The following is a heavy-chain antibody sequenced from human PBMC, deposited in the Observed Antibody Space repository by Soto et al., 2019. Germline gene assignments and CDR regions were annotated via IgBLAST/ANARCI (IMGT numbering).Heavy chain of an antibody. CDR2: IYYRGGT. J-gene: IGHJ4*02. Sequence: SETLSLTCTASGGSVSSGAYYWSWIRQHPGKGLEWIGYIYYRGGTYYNPPLRGRITISSDTSKNQFSLKLSSVTAADTAVYYCARAPDGTVAFDVWGQG. CDR1: GGSVSSGAYY. D-gene: IGHD1-1*01. V-gene: IGHV4-31*03. CDR3: ARAPDGTVAFDV.